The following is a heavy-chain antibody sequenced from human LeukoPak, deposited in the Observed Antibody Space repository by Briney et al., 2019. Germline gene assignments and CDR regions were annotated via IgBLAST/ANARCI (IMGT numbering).Heavy chain of an antibody. J-gene: IGHJ6*03. CDR1: GYSISSGYY. CDR2: IYHDGRI. V-gene: IGHV4-38-2*02. Sequence: SSETLSLTCTVSGYSISSGYYWGWIRQPPGKGLEWIGSIYHDGRIDYNPSLKSRVTISRDTSNDQFSLKLSSVTAADTAVYYCARTEESGYSYGYFGYYYYMDVWGKGTTVTVSS. D-gene: IGHD5-18*01. CDR3: ARTEESGYSYGYFGYYYYMDV.